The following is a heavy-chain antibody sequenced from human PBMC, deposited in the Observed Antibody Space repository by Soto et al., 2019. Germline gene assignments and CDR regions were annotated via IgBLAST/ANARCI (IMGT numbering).Heavy chain of an antibody. CDR2: IKQDGSEK. V-gene: IGHV3-7*03. CDR3: ARARSLEWLSATGPHRFDY. J-gene: IGHJ4*02. Sequence: GGSLRLSCAASGFTFSSYWMSWVRQAQGKGLEWVAKIKQDGSEKYYVDSVKGRFTISRDNGKNTLSLQMNSPRAEDTALYSCARARSLEWLSATGPHRFDYWGQGTLVTVSS. D-gene: IGHD3-3*01. CDR1: GFTFSSYW.